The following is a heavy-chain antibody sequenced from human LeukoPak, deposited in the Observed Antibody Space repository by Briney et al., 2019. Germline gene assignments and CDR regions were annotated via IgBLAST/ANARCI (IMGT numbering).Heavy chain of an antibody. CDR3: ARDPRSSHGDYVDNVDY. J-gene: IGHJ4*02. V-gene: IGHV1-2*02. Sequence: GASVEVSCKASGYTFTGYYMHWVRQAPGQGLEWMGWINPNSGGTNYAQKFQGRVTMTRDTSISTAYMELSRLRSDDTAVYYCARDPRSSHGDYVDNVDYWGQGTLVTVSS. CDR2: INPNSGGT. D-gene: IGHD4-17*01. CDR1: GYTFTGYY.